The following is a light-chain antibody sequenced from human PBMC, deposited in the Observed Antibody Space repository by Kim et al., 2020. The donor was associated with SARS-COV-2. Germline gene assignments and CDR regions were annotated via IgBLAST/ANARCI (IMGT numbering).Light chain of an antibody. CDR2: GAS. CDR1: QSVSSSY. Sequence: SPGERATLSCRARQSVSSSYLAWYQQKPGQAPRLLIYGASSRATGIPDRFSGSGSGTDFTLTISRLEPEDFAVYYCQQYGSSLRTFGQGTKVDIK. CDR3: QQYGSSLRT. V-gene: IGKV3-20*01. J-gene: IGKJ1*01.